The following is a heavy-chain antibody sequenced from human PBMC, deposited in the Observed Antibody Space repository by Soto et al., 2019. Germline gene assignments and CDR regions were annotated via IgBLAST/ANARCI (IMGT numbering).Heavy chain of an antibody. D-gene: IGHD1-26*01. CDR3: AAYGIVGATTYYYYGMDV. CDR1: GFTFTSSA. J-gene: IGHJ6*02. CDR2: IVVGSGNT. Sequence: SVKVSCKAPGFTFTSSAVQWVRQARGQRLEWIGWIVVGSGNTNYAQKFQERVTITRDMSKSTAYMELSSLRSEDTAVYYCAAYGIVGATTYYYYGMDVWGQGTKVTVYS. V-gene: IGHV1-58*01.